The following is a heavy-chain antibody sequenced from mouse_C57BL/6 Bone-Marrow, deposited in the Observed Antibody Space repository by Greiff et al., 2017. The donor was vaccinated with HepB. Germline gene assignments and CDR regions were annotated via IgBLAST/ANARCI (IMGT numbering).Heavy chain of an antibody. D-gene: IGHD1-3*01. Sequence: QVQLQQSGAELARPGASVKLSCKASGYTFTSYGISWVKQRTGQGLEWIGEIYPRSGNTYYNEKFKGKATLTADKSSSTAYMELRSLTSEDSAVYFCARVESYNYYARDYWGQGTSVTVSS. J-gene: IGHJ4*01. CDR3: ARVESYNYYARDY. V-gene: IGHV1-81*01. CDR2: IYPRSGNT. CDR1: GYTFTSYG.